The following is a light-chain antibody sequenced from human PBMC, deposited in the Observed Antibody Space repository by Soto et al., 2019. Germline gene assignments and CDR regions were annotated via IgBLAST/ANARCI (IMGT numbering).Light chain of an antibody. J-gene: IGKJ1*01. CDR3: QQYDISPWT. CDR2: AAS. Sequence: EVVLTQSPATLSVSPGEGVTLSCRASQGIGDTLAWYQHKPGQTPRLLIYAASSRATGIPDRFSGSGSGTDFTLTIIRLEPEDFAVYYCQQYDISPWTFGQGTKVDIK. V-gene: IGKV3-20*01. CDR1: QGIGDT.